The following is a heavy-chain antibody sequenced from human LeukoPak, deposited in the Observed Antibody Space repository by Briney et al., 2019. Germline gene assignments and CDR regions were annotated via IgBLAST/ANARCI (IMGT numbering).Heavy chain of an antibody. V-gene: IGHV1-69*04. D-gene: IGHD4-23*01. Sequence: GASVKVSCKASGYTFIGYYMHWVRQAPGQGLEWMGRIIPILGIANYAQKFQGRVTITADKSTSTAYMELSSLRSEDTAVYYCARDRGGTVVTPTHYMDVWGKGTTVTVSS. CDR1: GYTFIGYY. CDR3: ARDRGGTVVTPTHYMDV. J-gene: IGHJ6*03. CDR2: IIPILGIA.